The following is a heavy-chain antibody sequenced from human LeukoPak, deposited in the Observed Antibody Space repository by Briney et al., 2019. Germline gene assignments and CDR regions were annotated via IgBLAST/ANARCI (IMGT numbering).Heavy chain of an antibody. D-gene: IGHD6-13*01. J-gene: IGHJ4*02. Sequence: SETLSHTCAVYCGSFTYYYWIWIRQSPGKRVEWIGEINHRGSTSYNPAIKNRVSISVDTSKNESSLKLSSVTAADTAMYYCARRQVQPERFDYWGQGTLVTVSS. CDR3: ARRQVQPERFDY. CDR1: CGSFTYYY. V-gene: IGHV4-34*01. CDR2: INHRGST.